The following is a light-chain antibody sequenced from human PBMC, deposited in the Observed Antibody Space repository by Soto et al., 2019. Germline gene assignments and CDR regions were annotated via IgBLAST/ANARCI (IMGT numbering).Light chain of an antibody. J-gene: IGLJ2*01. CDR3: QVWDSSTAV. CDR1: KLGDKY. V-gene: IGLV3-1*01. Sequence: SYELTQPPSVSVSPGQTASITCSGDKLGDKYACWYQQKPGQSPVLVIYQDSKRPSGIPERFSGSNSGNTATLTIRGTQAMDEADYYCQVWDSSTAVFGGGTKLTVL. CDR2: QDS.